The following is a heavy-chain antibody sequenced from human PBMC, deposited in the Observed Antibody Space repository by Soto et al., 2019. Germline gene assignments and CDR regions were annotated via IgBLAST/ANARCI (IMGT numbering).Heavy chain of an antibody. V-gene: IGHV1-3*01. J-gene: IGHJ4*02. CDR1: GYTFTSYV. CDR2: INAGNGDT. CDR3: ARGSGPMIEWH. Sequence: ASVKVSCKASGYTFTSYVIHWVRQAPGQRPEWMGWINAGNGDTKYSQKFQDRVTITRDTSASTAYMELSSLRSEDTAVYYCARGSGPMIEWHWGQGTLVTVSS. D-gene: IGHD3-22*01.